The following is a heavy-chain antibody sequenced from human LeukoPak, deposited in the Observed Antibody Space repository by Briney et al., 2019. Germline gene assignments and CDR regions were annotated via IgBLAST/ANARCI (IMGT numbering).Heavy chain of an antibody. D-gene: IGHD1-26*01. V-gene: IGHV3-7*01. J-gene: IGHJ3*02. CDR2: IKQDGSEK. CDR3: AGIVDTDAFDI. Sequence: GGSLRLSCAASGFTFSSYWMSWVRQAPGKGLEWVANIKQDGSEKYYVDSVKGRFTISRDNAKNSLYLQMNSLRAEDTAVYYCAGIVDTDAFDIWGQGTMVTVSS. CDR1: GFTFSSYW.